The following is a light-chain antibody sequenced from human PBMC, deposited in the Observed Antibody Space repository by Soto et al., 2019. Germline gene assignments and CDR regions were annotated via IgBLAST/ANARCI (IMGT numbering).Light chain of an antibody. J-gene: IGLJ3*02. CDR2: DTS. V-gene: IGLV7-46*01. CDR3: LLSYIGARV. CDR1: TGAVTSGHY. Sequence: QAVVTQKPSLTVSPGGTVTLTCGSSTGAVTSGHYPYWFQQKPGQAPRTLIYDTSNKHSWTPARFSGSLLGGKAALTLSGAQREDEGEYYCLLSYIGARVLGGATKLTVL.